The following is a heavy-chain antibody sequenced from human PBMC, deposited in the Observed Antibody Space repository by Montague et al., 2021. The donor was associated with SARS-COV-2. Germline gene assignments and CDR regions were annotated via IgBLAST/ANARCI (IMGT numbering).Heavy chain of an antibody. Sequence: TLSLTCTVSDDSISGGRYYWSWIRQPAGKGLEWIGRIYTSGNNNYNPSLKSRVSMLVDTSKNQLSLKLSSVTAADTAIYYCARARITGTTKDYYGMDVWGQGTTVTVS. CDR3: ARARITGTTKDYYGMDV. V-gene: IGHV4-61*02. D-gene: IGHD1-7*01. CDR1: DDSISGGRYY. J-gene: IGHJ6*02. CDR2: IYTSGNN.